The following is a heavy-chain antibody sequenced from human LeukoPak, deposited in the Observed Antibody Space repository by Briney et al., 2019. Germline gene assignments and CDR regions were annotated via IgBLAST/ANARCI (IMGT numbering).Heavy chain of an antibody. CDR3: ARGRGSYGYSDY. V-gene: IGHV4-38-2*02. D-gene: IGHD5-18*01. CDR1: GYSISSGYY. J-gene: IGHJ4*02. CDR2: IYHSGST. Sequence: SETLSLTCTVSGYSISSGYYWGWIRQPPGKGLEWIGSIYHSGSTYYNPSLKSRVTISVDTSKNQFSLKLSSVTAADTAVYYCARGRGSYGYSDYWGQGTLVTVSS.